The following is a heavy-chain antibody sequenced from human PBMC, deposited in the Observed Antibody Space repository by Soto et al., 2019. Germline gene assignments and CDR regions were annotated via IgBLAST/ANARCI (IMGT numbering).Heavy chain of an antibody. CDR3: ARGPFGVASQVDYFDY. J-gene: IGHJ4*02. D-gene: IGHD3-3*01. CDR1: GGTFSSYA. CDR2: IIPIFGTA. V-gene: IGHV1-69*13. Sequence: SVKVSCKASGGTFSSYAISWVRQAPGQGLEWMGGIIPIFGTANYAQKFQGRATITADESTSTAYMELSSLRSEDTAVYYCARGPFGVASQVDYFDYWGQGTLVTVSS.